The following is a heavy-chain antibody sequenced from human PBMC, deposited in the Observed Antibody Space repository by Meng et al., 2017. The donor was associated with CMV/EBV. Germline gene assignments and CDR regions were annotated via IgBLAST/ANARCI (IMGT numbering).Heavy chain of an antibody. CDR2: INPNSGGT. V-gene: IGHV1-2*02. CDR1: GYTFTGYY. D-gene: IGHD2-2*01. CDR3: ARGYCSSTSCRTGVWFDP. J-gene: IGHJ5*02. Sequence: ASVKVSCKASGYTFTGYYMHWVRQAPGQGLEWIGWINPNSGGTNYAQKFQGRVTMTRDTSISTAYMELSRLRSDDTAVYYCARGYCSSTSCRTGVWFDPWGQGTLVTVSS.